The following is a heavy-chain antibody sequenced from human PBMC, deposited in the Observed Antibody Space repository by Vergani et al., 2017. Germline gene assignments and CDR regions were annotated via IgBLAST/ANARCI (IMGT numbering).Heavy chain of an antibody. CDR3: AGHLPYSMIVVVTQTAFDI. D-gene: IGHD3-22*01. V-gene: IGHV4-59*08. J-gene: IGHJ3*02. Sequence: QVQLQESGPGLVKPSETLSLTCTVSGGSISSYYWSWIRQPPGKGLEWIGYIYYSGSTNYNPSLKSRVTISVDTSKNQFSLKLSSVTAADTAVYYCAGHLPYSMIVVVTQTAFDIWGQGTMVTVSS. CDR1: GGSISSYY. CDR2: IYYSGST.